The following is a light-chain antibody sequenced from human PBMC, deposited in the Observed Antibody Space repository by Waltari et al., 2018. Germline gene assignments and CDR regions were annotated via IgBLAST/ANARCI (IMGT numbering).Light chain of an antibody. V-gene: IGLV3-19*01. CDR3: NSRDSSGDHVI. Sequence: SSELTQVPPVSVALGQTVSITCQGDSLRNFYANWYQQKPGQAPVLVIFGKNSRPSGIPGRFAGSTSGNAASLTLTGAQAEDEADYYCNSRDSSGDHVIFGGGTKLTVL. CDR2: GKN. CDR1: SLRNFY. J-gene: IGLJ2*01.